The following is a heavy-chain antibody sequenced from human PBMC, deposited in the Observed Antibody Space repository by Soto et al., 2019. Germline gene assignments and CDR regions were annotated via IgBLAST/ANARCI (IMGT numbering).Heavy chain of an antibody. D-gene: IGHD5-12*01. Sequence: ASVKVSCKVSGYTLTELSMHWVRQAPGKGLEWMGGFDPEDGETIYAQKFQGRVTMTEDTSTDTAYMELSSLRSEDTAVYYCATPPWRPEARPAEYFQHWGQGTRVTVAS. CDR3: ATPPWRPEARPAEYFQH. CDR2: FDPEDGET. J-gene: IGHJ1*01. CDR1: GYTLTELS. V-gene: IGHV1-24*01.